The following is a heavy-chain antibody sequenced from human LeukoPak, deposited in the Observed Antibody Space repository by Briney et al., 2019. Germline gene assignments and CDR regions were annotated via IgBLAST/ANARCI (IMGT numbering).Heavy chain of an antibody. CDR3: AKGTTVGSSWFIRRDAFDI. CDR2: ISGSGGSA. J-gene: IGHJ3*02. D-gene: IGHD6-13*01. Sequence: GGCLRLSRAPSGVTLRDDAMSCGSDGPGEGLGWGSDISGSGGSADDGDYVNGRFTISSDNSKNTLNFQITRQRAEDTAVYYCAKGTTVGSSWFIRRDAFDIWGQGTPVTVSS. CDR1: GVTLRDDA. V-gene: IGHV3-23*01.